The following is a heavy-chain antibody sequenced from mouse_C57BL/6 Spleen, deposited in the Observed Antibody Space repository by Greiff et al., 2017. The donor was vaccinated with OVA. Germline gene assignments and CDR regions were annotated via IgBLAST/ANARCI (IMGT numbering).Heavy chain of an antibody. V-gene: IGHV5-16*01. CDR3: ARRDYDAWFAY. CDR1: GFTFSDYY. Sequence: EVKLMESEGGLVQPGSSMKLSCTASGFTFSDYYMAWVRQVPEKGLEWVANINYDGSSTYYLDSLKSRFIISRDNAKNILYLQMSSLKSEDTATYYCARRDYDAWFAYWGQGTLVTVSA. CDR2: INYDGSST. J-gene: IGHJ3*01. D-gene: IGHD2-4*01.